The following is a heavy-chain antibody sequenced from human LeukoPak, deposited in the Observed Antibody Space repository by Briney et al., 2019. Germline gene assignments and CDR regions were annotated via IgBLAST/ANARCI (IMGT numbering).Heavy chain of an antibody. CDR3: AYNRNFALDN. Sequence: SETLSLTCAVSGASIDSHSWWSWVRQPPGKGLEWIGEIYHSGGANYKPSLKSRVTMSVDTSKNHFSLKLTSVTAADTAVYYCAYNRNFALDNWGQGTLVTVSS. V-gene: IGHV4/OR15-8*01. D-gene: IGHD1-14*01. CDR1: GASIDSHSW. CDR2: IYHSGGA. J-gene: IGHJ4*02.